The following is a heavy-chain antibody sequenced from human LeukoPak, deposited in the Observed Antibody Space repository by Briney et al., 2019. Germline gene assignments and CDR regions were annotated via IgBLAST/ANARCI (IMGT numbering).Heavy chain of an antibody. D-gene: IGHD5-18*01. CDR3: ARVLRRYSYGVDAFDI. V-gene: IGHV4-30-2*01. CDR1: GGSISSGGYS. J-gene: IGHJ3*02. CDR2: IYHSGST. Sequence: SQTLSLTCAVSGGSISSGGYSWSWIRQPPGKGLEWIGYIYHSGSTYYNPSLKSRVTISVDRSKNQFSLKLSSVTAADTAVYYCARVLRRYSYGVDAFDIWGQGTMVTVSS.